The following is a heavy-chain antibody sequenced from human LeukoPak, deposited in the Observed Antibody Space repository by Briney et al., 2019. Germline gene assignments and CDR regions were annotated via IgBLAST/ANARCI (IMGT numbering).Heavy chain of an antibody. J-gene: IGHJ6*03. D-gene: IGHD6-6*01. CDR1: GFTFDVYG. CDR2: INWNGGST. CDR3: ARVAYIAYSSSSFDYYYYYMDV. Sequence: GGSQTLSCAPSGFTFDVYGMRWVRHARGKGREWLSGINWNGGSTGYAESVKGRFTISRDNAKNSLYLQMNSLRAEDTALYYCARVAYIAYSSSSFDYYYYYMDVWGKGTTVTVSS. V-gene: IGHV3-20*04.